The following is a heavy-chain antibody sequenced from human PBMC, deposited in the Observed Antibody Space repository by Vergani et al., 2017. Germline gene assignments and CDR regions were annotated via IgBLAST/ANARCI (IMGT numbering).Heavy chain of an antibody. V-gene: IGHV3-7*01. J-gene: IGHJ4*02. D-gene: IGHD3-22*01. Sequence: EVQLVESGGGLVQPGGSLRLSCAASGFTFSSYWMSWVRKAPGKGLEWVANIKQDGSEKYYVDSVKGRFTISRDHAKNSLYLQMNSLRAEDTAVYYCARATYYYDSSGYFGGHFDYWGQGTLVTVSS. CDR1: GFTFSSYW. CDR2: IKQDGSEK. CDR3: ARATYYYDSSGYFGGHFDY.